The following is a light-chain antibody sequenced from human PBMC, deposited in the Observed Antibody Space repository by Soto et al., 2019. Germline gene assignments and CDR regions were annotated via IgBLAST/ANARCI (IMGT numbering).Light chain of an antibody. J-gene: IGLJ2*01. CDR3: ATWDDRLGAPL. V-gene: IGLV1-44*01. Sequence: QSVLTQPPSTSGTPGQRVTVSCSGGSSNIGSNPVDWYQQLPGMAPKLLIYKDDQRPSGVPDRFSGSRSDASASLAISGLRSEDEADYFCATWDDRLGAPLFGGGTQLTVL. CDR1: SSNIGSNP. CDR2: KDD.